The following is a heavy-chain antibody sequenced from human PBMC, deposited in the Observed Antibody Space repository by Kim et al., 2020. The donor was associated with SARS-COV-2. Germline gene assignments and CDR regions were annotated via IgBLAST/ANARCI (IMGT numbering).Heavy chain of an antibody. Sequence: ASVKVSCKVSGYTLTELSMHWVRQAPGKGLEWMGGFDPEDGETIYAQKFQGRVTMTEDTSTDTAYMELSSLRSEDTAVYYCATPWGVRGRSDYYYGMDVWGQGTTVTVSS. V-gene: IGHV1-24*01. CDR2: FDPEDGET. CDR3: ATPWGVRGRSDYYYGMDV. CDR1: GYTLTELS. D-gene: IGHD3-10*01. J-gene: IGHJ6*02.